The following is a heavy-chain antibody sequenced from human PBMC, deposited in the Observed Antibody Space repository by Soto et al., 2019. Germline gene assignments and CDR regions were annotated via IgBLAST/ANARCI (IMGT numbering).Heavy chain of an antibody. CDR1: GFTFSSYS. Sequence: EVHLVESGGGLVKPGGSLRLSCAASGFTFSSYSMNWVRQAPGKGLEWVSSISTSSTYIHYADSMKGRFTISRDNAKNSLYLQMNCLRADDTAVYYCARDIAPPALRARWFDSWGQGTLVTVSS. CDR2: ISTSSTYI. CDR3: ARDIAPPALRARWFDS. J-gene: IGHJ5*01. D-gene: IGHD6-6*01. V-gene: IGHV3-21*01.